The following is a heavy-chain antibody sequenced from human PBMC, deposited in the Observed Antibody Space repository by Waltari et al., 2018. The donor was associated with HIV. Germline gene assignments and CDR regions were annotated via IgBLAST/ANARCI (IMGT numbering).Heavy chain of an antibody. CDR2: INLNGGIS. Sequence: EVNLVESGGGLVQPGRSLRLSCVASGYTFDDYGMDWVRQVPGKGIEWVARINLNGGISAYADTGTGRFTISRDSSKNCLYLQIDSLKSEYTAFYYCIRDTAERATSRFLYFGLWGTGTRVTVSS. V-gene: IGHV3-9*01. CDR3: IRDTAERATSRFLYFGL. D-gene: IGHD1-26*01. CDR1: GYTFDDYG. J-gene: IGHJ2*01.